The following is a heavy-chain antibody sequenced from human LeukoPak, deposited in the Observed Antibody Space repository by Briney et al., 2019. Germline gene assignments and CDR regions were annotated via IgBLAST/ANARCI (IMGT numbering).Heavy chain of an antibody. CDR1: GGSFSGYY. D-gene: IGHD2-2*01. CDR2: INHSGST. CDR3: ARGVVVVPAAKSAAGHTAMAYYFDY. J-gene: IGHJ4*02. Sequence: PSETLSLTCAVYGGSFSGYYWSWIRQPPGKGLKWIGEINHSGSTNYNPSLKSRVTISVDTSKNQFSLKLSSVTAADTAVYYCARGVVVVPAAKSAAGHTAMAYYFDYWGPGTLVTVSS. V-gene: IGHV4-34*01.